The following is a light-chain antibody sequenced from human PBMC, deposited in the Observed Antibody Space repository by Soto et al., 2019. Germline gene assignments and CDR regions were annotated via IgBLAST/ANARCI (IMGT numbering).Light chain of an antibody. CDR2: DAS. CDR1: QSVSSH. CDR3: QQGGNWPLT. J-gene: IGKJ5*01. Sequence: EIVLTQSPGTLSLSPGERATLSRRASQSVSSHLAWYQQKRGQAPRLLIYDASSRASGIPARFSGSGSGTDFTLTISYLEPEDFAVYYCQQGGNWPLTFGQGTRLEIK. V-gene: IGKV3-11*01.